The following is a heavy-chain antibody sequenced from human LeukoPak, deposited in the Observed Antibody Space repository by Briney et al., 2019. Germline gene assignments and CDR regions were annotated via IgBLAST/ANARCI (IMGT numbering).Heavy chain of an antibody. CDR3: ARGIAARHYYYYYMDV. Sequence: MPSETLSPTCAVYGGSYSGYYWSWMRQPPGKGLERIGEINHSGSTNYKPSLKSRVTISVDTSKNQFSLKLSSVTAADTAVYYCARGIAARHYYYYYMDVWGKGTTVTVSS. J-gene: IGHJ6*03. CDR1: GGSYSGYY. CDR2: INHSGST. V-gene: IGHV4-34*01. D-gene: IGHD6-6*01.